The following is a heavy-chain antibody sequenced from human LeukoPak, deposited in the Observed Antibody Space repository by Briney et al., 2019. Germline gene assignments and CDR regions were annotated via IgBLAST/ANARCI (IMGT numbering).Heavy chain of an antibody. J-gene: IGHJ4*02. Sequence: GGSLRLSCAASGFTFSSYSMNWVRQAPGKGLEWVSYISSRSATIYYADSVKGRFTISRDNAKNSLYLQMNSLRAEDTAVYYCARDKYRYDYVWGSFKTESSDYWGQGTLVTVSS. CDR1: GFTFSSYS. CDR3: ARDKYRYDYVWGSFKTESSDY. D-gene: IGHD3-16*01. CDR2: ISSRSATI. V-gene: IGHV3-48*01.